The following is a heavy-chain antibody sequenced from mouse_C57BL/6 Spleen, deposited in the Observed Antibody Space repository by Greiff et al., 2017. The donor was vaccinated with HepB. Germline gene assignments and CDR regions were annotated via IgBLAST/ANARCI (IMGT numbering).Heavy chain of an antibody. CDR3: ARPEYSNYLFAY. CDR1: GFTFSDYG. D-gene: IGHD2-5*01. J-gene: IGHJ3*01. V-gene: IGHV5-17*01. Sequence: VQLKESGGGLVKPGGSLKLSCAASGFTFSDYGMHWVRQAPEKGLEWVAYISSGSSTTYYADTVKGRFTISRDNAKNTLCLQMTSLRSEDTAMYYCARPEYSNYLFAYWGQGTLVTVSA. CDR2: ISSGSSTT.